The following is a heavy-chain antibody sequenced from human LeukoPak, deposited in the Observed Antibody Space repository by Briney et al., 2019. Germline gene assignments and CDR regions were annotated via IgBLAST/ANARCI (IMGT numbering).Heavy chain of an antibody. CDR3: ARDMPAWYSSGWSGFDY. Sequence: GASVKVSCKASGYTFTGYYMHWVRQAPGQGLEWMGWINPNSGGTNYAQKFQGRVTMTRDTSISTAYMELSRLRSDDTAVYYCARDMPAWYSSGWSGFDYWGQGTLVTVSS. CDR2: INPNSGGT. CDR1: GYTFTGYY. J-gene: IGHJ4*02. V-gene: IGHV1-2*02. D-gene: IGHD6-19*01.